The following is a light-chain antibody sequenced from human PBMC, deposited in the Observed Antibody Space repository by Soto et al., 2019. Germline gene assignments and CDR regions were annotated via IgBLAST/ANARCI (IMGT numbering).Light chain of an antibody. J-gene: IGKJ1*01. V-gene: IGKV1-5*01. CDR3: QQYNSYSQT. Sequence: EIQMTQSPAFVAASIGDRVTITCRASQNIRFWLAWYQQKPGKAPKLLIYDASSLESGVPSRFSGSGSGTEFTLTISSLQPDDFATYYCQQYNSYSQTFGQGTKVDIK. CDR2: DAS. CDR1: QNIRFW.